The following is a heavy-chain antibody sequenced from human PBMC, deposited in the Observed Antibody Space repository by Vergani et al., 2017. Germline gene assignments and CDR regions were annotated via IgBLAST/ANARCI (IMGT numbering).Heavy chain of an antibody. J-gene: IGHJ6*02. V-gene: IGHV4-34*01. D-gene: IGHD4-11*01. CDR3: ARVNTETNGHLYYCYCMDV. CDR1: GGSFTSYH. Sequence: QVQLQQWGGGLLKPSETLSLTCVVNGGSFTSYHWTWIRQSPGEGLEWVGDIDHTGRPDYNPSLKSRLTMSVDKSRNQFSLTLNSVTATDTAIYFCARVNTETNGHLYYCYCMDVWGQGTAVAVS. CDR2: IDHTGRP.